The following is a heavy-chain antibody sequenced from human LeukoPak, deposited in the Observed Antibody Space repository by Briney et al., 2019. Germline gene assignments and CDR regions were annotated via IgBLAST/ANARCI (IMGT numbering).Heavy chain of an antibody. J-gene: IGHJ5*02. Sequence: PGGSLRLSCAGSGFTFWSYAMSWVRQAPGKGLEWVSGVTGSASSTYYADSVKGRFTISRDNSKNILYLQMNSLRVEDTAVYYCAKGWYNGPNWFDPWGQGTLVTVSS. CDR3: AKGWYNGPNWFDP. CDR2: VTGSASST. D-gene: IGHD1-14*01. V-gene: IGHV3-23*01. CDR1: GFTFWSYA.